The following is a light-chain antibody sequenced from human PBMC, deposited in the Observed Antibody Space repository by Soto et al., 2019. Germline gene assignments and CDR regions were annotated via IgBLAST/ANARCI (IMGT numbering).Light chain of an antibody. CDR3: QQRGT. CDR2: GAS. V-gene: IGKV3-20*01. Sequence: EIVLTQSPGTLSLSPGERATLSCRASQSVSASFLAWYQQKPGQAPRLLIYGASSRATGIPDRFSGSGSGTDFTLTISRLEPEDAAVYYCQQRGTFGQGNKLEIK. J-gene: IGKJ2*02. CDR1: QSVSASF.